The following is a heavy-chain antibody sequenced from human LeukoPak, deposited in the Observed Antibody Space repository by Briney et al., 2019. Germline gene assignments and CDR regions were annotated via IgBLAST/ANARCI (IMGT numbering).Heavy chain of an antibody. J-gene: IGHJ6*03. Sequence: ASVKVSCKASGYTFTSYGISWVRQAPGQGLEWMGWISAYNGNTNYAQKLQGRVTMTTDTSTSTAYMELRSLRSDDTAVYYCARDSSSWYDDYYYYYYMDVWGKGTTVTVSS. D-gene: IGHD6-13*01. CDR3: ARDSSSWYDDYYYYYYMDV. CDR2: ISAYNGNT. V-gene: IGHV1-18*01. CDR1: GYTFTSYG.